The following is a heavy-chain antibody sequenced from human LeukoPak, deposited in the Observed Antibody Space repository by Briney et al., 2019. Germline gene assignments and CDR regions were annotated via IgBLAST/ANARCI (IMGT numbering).Heavy chain of an antibody. CDR3: ASQTQQWLVSGWFDP. Sequence: ASVKVSCKASGYTFTSYYMHWVRQAPGQGLEWMGIINPSGGSTSYAQKFQGRVTMTRDTSTSTVYMELSSLRSEDTAVYYRASQTQQWLVSGWFDPWGQGTLVTVSS. J-gene: IGHJ5*02. D-gene: IGHD6-19*01. V-gene: IGHV1-46*01. CDR1: GYTFTSYY. CDR2: INPSGGST.